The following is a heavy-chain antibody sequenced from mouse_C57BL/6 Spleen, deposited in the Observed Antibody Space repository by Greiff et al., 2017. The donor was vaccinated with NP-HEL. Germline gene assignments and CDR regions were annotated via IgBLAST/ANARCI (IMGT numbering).Heavy chain of an antibody. J-gene: IGHJ1*03. Sequence: VHLVESGAELVKPGASVKISCKASGYAFSSYWMNWVKQRPGKGLEWIGQIYPGDGDTNYNGKFKGKATLTADKSSSTAYMQLSSLTSEDSAVYFCARDGGWYFDVWGTGTTVTVSS. CDR3: ARDGGWYFDV. CDR1: GYAFSSYW. V-gene: IGHV1-80*01. CDR2: IYPGDGDT.